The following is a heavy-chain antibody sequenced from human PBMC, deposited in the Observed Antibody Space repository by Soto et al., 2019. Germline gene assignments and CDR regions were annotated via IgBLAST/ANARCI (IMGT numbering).Heavy chain of an antibody. CDR3: ARVRLRANRAQFDYYYYDMDV. J-gene: IGHJ6*02. CDR2: TYYRSKRYN. CDR1: ADSISSNSAA. V-gene: IGHV6-1*01. Sequence: SQTLLLTCAISADSISSNSAAWYWIRESPSRGLEWSGRTYYRSKRYNAYAVTGKSRITINTYTNTQQLSLKLNSVTPEDTAVYYCARVRLRANRAQFDYYYYDMDVWGQGTTVTVSS. D-gene: IGHD2-21*01.